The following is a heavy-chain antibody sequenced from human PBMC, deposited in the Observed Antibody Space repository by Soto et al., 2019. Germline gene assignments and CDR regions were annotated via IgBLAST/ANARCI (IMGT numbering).Heavy chain of an antibody. Sequence: GGSLRLSCAASGFTFSSYSMNWVRQAPGKGLEWVSYISSSSSTIYYADSVKGRFTISRDNAKNSLYLQMNSLRDEDTAVYYCAREPGYCSGGSCNGNYGMDVWGQGTTVTVSS. CDR3: AREPGYCSGGSCNGNYGMDV. CDR2: ISSSSSTI. V-gene: IGHV3-48*02. J-gene: IGHJ6*02. CDR1: GFTFSSYS. D-gene: IGHD2-15*01.